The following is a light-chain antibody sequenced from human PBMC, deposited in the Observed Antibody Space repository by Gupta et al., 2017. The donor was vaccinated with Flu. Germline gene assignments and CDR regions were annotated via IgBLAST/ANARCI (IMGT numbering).Light chain of an antibody. V-gene: IGLV3-25*02. J-gene: IGLJ1*01. CDR1: ALPKQY. CDR2: KDS. Sequence: SYELTQPPSVSVSPAQTARITCPGDALPKQYAYWYQQKPGQAPVLVIYKDSERPSGIPERFSGSSSGTTVTLTISGVQAEDEADYYCQSADSSGTYAYVFGTGTKVTVL. CDR3: QSADSSGTYAYV.